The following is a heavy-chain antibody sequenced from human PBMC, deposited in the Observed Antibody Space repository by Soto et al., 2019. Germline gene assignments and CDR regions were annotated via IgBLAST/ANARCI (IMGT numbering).Heavy chain of an antibody. J-gene: IGHJ4*02. Sequence: ASVKVSCKASGYTFTSYYMHWVRQAPGQGLEWMGIINPSGGSTXYXXXXXXXXXXXXXXXXXXVYMELSSLRSEDTAVYYCVRGSFNLFDYWGQGTLVTVSS. V-gene: IGHV1-46*01. CDR3: VRGSFNLFDY. CDR1: GYTFTSYY. CDR2: INPSGGST.